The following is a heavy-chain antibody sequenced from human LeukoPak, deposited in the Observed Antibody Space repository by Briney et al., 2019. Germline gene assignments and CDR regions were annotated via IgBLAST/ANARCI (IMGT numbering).Heavy chain of an antibody. J-gene: IGHJ3*02. Sequence: PSETLSLTCTVSGGSISSYYWSWIRQPAGKGLEWIGRIYTSGSTNYNPSLKSRVTMSVDTSENQFSLKLSSVTAADTAVYYCARDLTVVPAAIGIDAFDIWGQGTMVTVSS. D-gene: IGHD2-2*01. CDR3: ARDLTVVPAAIGIDAFDI. CDR1: GGSISSYY. V-gene: IGHV4-4*07. CDR2: IYTSGST.